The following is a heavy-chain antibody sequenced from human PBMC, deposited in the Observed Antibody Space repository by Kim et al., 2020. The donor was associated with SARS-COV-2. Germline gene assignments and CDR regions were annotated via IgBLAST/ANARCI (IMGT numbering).Heavy chain of an antibody. Sequence: ADAVKGRFTISRDNSKNTLYLQMNSLRAEDTAVYYCARDRSSIAVAGLGIWGQGTMVTVSS. J-gene: IGHJ3*02. D-gene: IGHD6-13*01. CDR3: ARDRSSIAVAGLGI. V-gene: IGHV3-30*01.